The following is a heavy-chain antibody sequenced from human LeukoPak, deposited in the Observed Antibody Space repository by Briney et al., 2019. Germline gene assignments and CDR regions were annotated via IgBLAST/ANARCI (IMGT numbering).Heavy chain of an antibody. CDR2: FDPEDGET. V-gene: IGHV1-24*01. Sequence: GASVKVSCKVSGYTLTELSMQWVRQAPGKGLEWMGGFDPEDGETIYAQKFQGRVTMTEDTSTDTAYMELSSLRSEDTAVYYCATVGGSGYYQNDYWGQGTLVTVSS. CDR1: GYTLTELS. CDR3: ATVGGSGYYQNDY. D-gene: IGHD3-22*01. J-gene: IGHJ4*02.